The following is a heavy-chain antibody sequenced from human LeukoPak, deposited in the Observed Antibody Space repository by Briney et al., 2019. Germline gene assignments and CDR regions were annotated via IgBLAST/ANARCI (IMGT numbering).Heavy chain of an antibody. V-gene: IGHV1-2*02. D-gene: IGHD3-3*01. Sequence: ASVKVSCKASGYTFTGYYMHWVRQAPGQGLEWMGWINPNSGGTNYAQKFQGRVTMTRDTSISTAYMELSRLRSDDTAVYYCARGVNSYYDFWSGYNWFDPWGQGTLVTVSS. CDR3: ARGVNSYYDFWSGYNWFDP. CDR1: GYTFTGYY. CDR2: INPNSGGT. J-gene: IGHJ5*02.